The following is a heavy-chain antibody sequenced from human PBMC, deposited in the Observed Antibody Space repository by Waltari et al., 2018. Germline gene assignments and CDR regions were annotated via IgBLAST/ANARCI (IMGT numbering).Heavy chain of an antibody. CDR2: ISGSKTNT. D-gene: IGHD3-22*01. CDR1: GYTFINFG. J-gene: IGHJ6*02. CDR3: TRDQTYDGSGYITLGGAMDV. Sequence: QVQLVQSGVEVKKPGASVEVSCTSSGYTFINFGVSLVRQAPGQGLEWMGWISGSKTNTYYEQEFKDRATMTTDPSTSKAYMEVRSLRPDDTAVYYCTRDQTYDGSGYITLGGAMDVWGQGTSVTVS. V-gene: IGHV1-18*01.